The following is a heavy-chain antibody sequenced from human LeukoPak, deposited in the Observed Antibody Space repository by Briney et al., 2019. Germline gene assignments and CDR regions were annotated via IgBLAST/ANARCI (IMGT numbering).Heavy chain of an antibody. CDR1: GFIFSNYW. V-gene: IGHV3-74*03. D-gene: IGHD5/OR15-5a*01. J-gene: IGHJ4*02. CDR3: AKGGLRVTDY. Sequence: GGSLRLSCAASGFIFSNYWMHWVRQAPGKGLVWVSRVDNDGSSTTYADSVKGRFTISRDNAKNTLYLQMNSLRAEDTAVYYCAKGGLRVTDYWGQGTLVTVSS. CDR2: VDNDGSST.